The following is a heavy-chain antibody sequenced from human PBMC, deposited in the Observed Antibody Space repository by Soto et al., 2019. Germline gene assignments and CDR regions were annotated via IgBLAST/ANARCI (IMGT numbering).Heavy chain of an antibody. D-gene: IGHD3-10*01. J-gene: IGHJ5*02. Sequence: TSETLSLTCAVSGGSISSGGYSWSWIRQPPGKGLEWIGYIYHSGSTYYNPSLKSRVTISVDRSKNQFSLKLSSVTAADTAVYYCARVVTMVRGVISWFDPWGQGTLVTVSS. CDR1: GGSISSGGYS. CDR2: IYHSGST. V-gene: IGHV4-30-2*01. CDR3: ARVVTMVRGVISWFDP.